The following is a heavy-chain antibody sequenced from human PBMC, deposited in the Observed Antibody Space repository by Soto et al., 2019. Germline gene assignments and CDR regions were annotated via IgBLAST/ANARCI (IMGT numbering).Heavy chain of an antibody. D-gene: IGHD1-1*01. J-gene: IGHJ1*01. V-gene: IGHV1-69*13. CDR3: ARGWNDFPH. CDR1: GGTFSSYA. CDR2: IIPVFGTA. Sequence: SVKVSCKASGGTFSSYAISWVRQAPGQGLECMGGIIPVFGTANYAQKFQGRVTINADESTSTVYMELSSLRSEDTTVYYCARGWNDFPHWGQGTLVTAPQ.